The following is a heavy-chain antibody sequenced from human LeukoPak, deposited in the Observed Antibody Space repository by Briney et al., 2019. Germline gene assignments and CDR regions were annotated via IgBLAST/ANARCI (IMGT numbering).Heavy chain of an antibody. CDR3: ARALYTSRSYLATFSPTNFDY. CDR1: GYTFTDYY. J-gene: IGHJ4*02. D-gene: IGHD6-13*01. CDR2: INPNTGGT. Sequence: ATVKVSCKASGYTFTDYYMHWVRQAPGQGLEWMGWINPNTGGTNYAQKFQGRVTMTRDTSISTPYMELSWLRSDDTAVYYCARALYTSRSYLATFSPTNFDYWGQGTLVTVSS. V-gene: IGHV1-2*02.